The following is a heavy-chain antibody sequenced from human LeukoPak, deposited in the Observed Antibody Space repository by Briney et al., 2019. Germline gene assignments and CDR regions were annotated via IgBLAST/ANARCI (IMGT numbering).Heavy chain of an antibody. CDR3: ARSRIAAAGTSFDP. V-gene: IGHV3-21*01. CDR1: GFTFSSYS. J-gene: IGHJ5*02. CDR2: ISSSSSYI. D-gene: IGHD6-13*01. Sequence: GGSLRLSCAASGFTFSSYSMNWVRQAPGKGLEWVSSISSSSSYIYYADSVKGRFTISRDNAKNSLYLQMNSLRAEDTAVYYCARSRIAAAGTSFDPWGQGTLVTVSS.